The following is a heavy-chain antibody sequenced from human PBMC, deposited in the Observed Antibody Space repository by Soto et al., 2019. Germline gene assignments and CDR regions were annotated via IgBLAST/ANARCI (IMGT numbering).Heavy chain of an antibody. D-gene: IGHD3-22*01. J-gene: IGHJ4*02. Sequence: SETLSLTCTVSGGPISSGDYYWSWIRQPPGKGLEWIGYIYYSGSTYYNPSLKSRVTISVDTSKNQFSLKLSSVTAADTAVYYCAREVGYYDSSGYPSGYWGQGTLVTVSS. V-gene: IGHV4-30-4*01. CDR3: AREVGYYDSSGYPSGY. CDR2: IYYSGST. CDR1: GGPISSGDYY.